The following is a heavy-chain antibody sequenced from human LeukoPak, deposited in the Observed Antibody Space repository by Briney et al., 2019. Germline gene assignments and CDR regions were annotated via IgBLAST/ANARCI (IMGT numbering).Heavy chain of an antibody. CDR2: INSDGSST. V-gene: IGHV3-74*01. J-gene: IGHJ3*02. CDR3: ARDGSRDAFDI. D-gene: IGHD1-26*01. CDR1: GFTFNYYN. Sequence: PGGSLRLSCAASGFTFNYYNMNWVRQAPGKGLVWVSRINSDGSSTSYADSVKGRFTISRDNGKNTLYLQMNSLRAEDTAVYYCARDGSRDAFDIWGQGTMVTVSS.